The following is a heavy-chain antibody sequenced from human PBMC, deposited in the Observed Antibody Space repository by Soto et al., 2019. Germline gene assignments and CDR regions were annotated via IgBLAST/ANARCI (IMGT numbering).Heavy chain of an antibody. CDR2: IYYSGST. D-gene: IGHD5-12*01. Sequence: SETMSLTNTVSGGYISSFYWSWIRQTQGKGLEWIGYIYYSGSTNYNPSLKSRVTISVDTSKNQFSLKLSSVTAADTAVYYCARGYSGYDPSPVYWGQGTLVTVSS. J-gene: IGHJ4*02. CDR1: GGYISSFY. CDR3: ARGYSGYDPSPVY. V-gene: IGHV4-59*01.